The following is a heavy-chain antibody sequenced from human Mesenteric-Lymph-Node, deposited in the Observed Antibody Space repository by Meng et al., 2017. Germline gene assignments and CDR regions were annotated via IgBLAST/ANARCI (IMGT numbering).Heavy chain of an antibody. CDR3: ARIEEVRFLEGNNYYYYGMDV. CDR1: GYSFIKYHMH. Sequence: SVKVSCKTSGYSFIKYHMHMRWVRQAPGQGLEWMGGIIPIFGTANYAQKFQGRVTITADKSTSTAYMELSSLRSEDTAVYYCARIEEVRFLEGNNYYYYGMDVWGQGTTVTVSS. J-gene: IGHJ6*02. D-gene: IGHD3-3*01. V-gene: IGHV1-69*06. CDR2: IIPIFGTA.